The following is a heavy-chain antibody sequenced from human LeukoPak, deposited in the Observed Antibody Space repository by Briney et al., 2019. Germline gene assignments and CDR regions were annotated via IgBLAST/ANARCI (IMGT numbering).Heavy chain of an antibody. D-gene: IGHD5-24*01. CDR1: GFTFNRFW. CDR2: INSDGSNT. Sequence: GGSLRLSCAASGFTFNRFWMHWVRQVPGKGLEWVSRINSDGSNTTYAGSVRGRLTTSRDNAKDTVYLQMNSLRPDDTAVYYCTRDYGMAGSTNAFDIWGQGTMVTVSS. CDR3: TRDYGMAGSTNAFDI. J-gene: IGHJ3*02. V-gene: IGHV3-74*03.